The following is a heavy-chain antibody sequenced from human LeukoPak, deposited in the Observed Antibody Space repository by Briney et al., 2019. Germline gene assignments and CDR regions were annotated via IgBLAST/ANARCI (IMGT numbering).Heavy chain of an antibody. CDR3: AKDRGTGFLHDWTVSS. Sequence: GGSLRLSCAASGFTFSSYWMHWVRQVPGKGLVWVSLIHSDGSTIIYADSVKGRFTISRDNSKNTLDLQMNSLTVEDTALYYCAKDRGTGFLHDWTVSSWGQGTRVTVSS. CDR1: GFTFSSYW. CDR2: IHSDGSTI. D-gene: IGHD3/OR15-3a*01. J-gene: IGHJ4*02. V-gene: IGHV3-74*01.